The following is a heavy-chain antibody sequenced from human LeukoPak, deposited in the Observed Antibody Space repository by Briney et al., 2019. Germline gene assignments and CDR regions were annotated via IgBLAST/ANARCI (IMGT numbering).Heavy chain of an antibody. CDR3: ARDWGTYFDY. J-gene: IGHJ4*02. CDR1: GDAISSGVYY. CDR2: IYYSGNT. Sequence: PSETLSLTCTVSGDAISSGVYYWSWIRQHPGKGLEWIGYIYYSGNTYYNPSLKSRVTISVDTSKNQFSLKLSSVTAADTAVYYCARDWGTYFDYWGQGTLVTVSS. D-gene: IGHD7-27*01. V-gene: IGHV4-31*03.